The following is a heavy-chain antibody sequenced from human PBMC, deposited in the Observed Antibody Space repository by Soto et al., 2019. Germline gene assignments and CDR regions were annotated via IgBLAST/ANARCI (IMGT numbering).Heavy chain of an antibody. CDR2: IYYSGST. D-gene: IGHD3-10*01. CDR3: ARQVGVLWFGELLYPPFFDY. V-gene: IGHV4-59*08. CDR1: GGSISSYY. J-gene: IGHJ4*02. Sequence: SETLSLTCTVSGGSISSYYWSWIRQPPGKGLEWIGYIYYSGSTNYNPSLKSRVTISVDTSKNQFSLKLSSVTAADTAVYYCARQVGVLWFGELLYPPFFDYWGQGTLVTVSS.